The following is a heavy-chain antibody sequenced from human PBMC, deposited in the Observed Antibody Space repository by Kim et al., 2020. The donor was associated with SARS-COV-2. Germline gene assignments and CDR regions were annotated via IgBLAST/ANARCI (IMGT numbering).Heavy chain of an antibody. V-gene: IGHV3-7*01. CDR1: GFTFSNYW. CDR3: ARDYHGGALDV. CDR2: IKYDGSNK. D-gene: IGHD2-15*01. Sequence: GGSLRLSCAASGFTFSNYWMTWVRQAPGRGLEWVANIKYDGSNKYCVDSVKGRFTISRDNAKNSLYLQMNSLRAEDTALYYCARDYHGGALDVCGKGDT. J-gene: IGHJ6*03.